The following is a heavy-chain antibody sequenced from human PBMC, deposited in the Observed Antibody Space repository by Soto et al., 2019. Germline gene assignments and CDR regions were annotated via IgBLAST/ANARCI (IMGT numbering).Heavy chain of an antibody. J-gene: IGHJ6*02. D-gene: IGHD4-17*01. CDR3: ERGFGGDYGDYYYYYYGMDV. CDR1: GGSFSGYY. V-gene: IGHV4-34*01. Sequence: PSETLSLTCAVYGGSFSGYYWSWIRQPPGKGLEWIGEINHSGSTNYNPSLKSRVTISVDTSKNQFSLKLSSVTAADTAVYYCERGFGGDYGDYYYYYYGMDVWGQGTTVTVS. CDR2: INHSGST.